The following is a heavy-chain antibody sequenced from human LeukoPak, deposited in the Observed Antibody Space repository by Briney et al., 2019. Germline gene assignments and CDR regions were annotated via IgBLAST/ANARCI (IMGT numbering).Heavy chain of an antibody. V-gene: IGHV1-18*01. CDR3: ARGLYDSSGDYPAPPVYFDY. D-gene: IGHD3-22*01. CDR2: ISAYNGNT. CDR1: GYTSTSYG. Sequence: ASVKVSSKASGYTSTSYGISWVRQAPGQGLEWMGWISAYNGNTNYAQKLQGRVTMTTDTSTSTAYMELSRLRSDDTAVYYCARGLYDSSGDYPAPPVYFDYWGQGTLVTVSS. J-gene: IGHJ4*02.